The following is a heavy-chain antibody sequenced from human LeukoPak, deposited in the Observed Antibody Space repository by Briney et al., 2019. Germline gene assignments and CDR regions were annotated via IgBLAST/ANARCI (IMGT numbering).Heavy chain of an antibody. CDR1: GFTFSSNW. CDR3: ARGGYCSGGSCYSYYYGMDV. D-gene: IGHD2-15*01. V-gene: IGHV3-7*01. J-gene: IGHJ6*02. Sequence: GGSLRLSCAASGFTFSSNWMSWVRQAPGKGLEWVANIKQDGSEKYYVDSVKGRFTISRDNAKNSLYLQMNSLRAEDTAVYYCARGGYCSGGSCYSYYYGMDVWGQGTTVTVSS. CDR2: IKQDGSEK.